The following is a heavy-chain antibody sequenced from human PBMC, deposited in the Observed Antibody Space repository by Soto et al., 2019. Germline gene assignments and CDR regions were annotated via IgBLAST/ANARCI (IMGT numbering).Heavy chain of an antibody. CDR3: ARGSCSSTSCYKEYYFDL. Sequence: SVNVSCKASGGTFSGYAISWVRQAPGQGREWMGEIIPMFGTSHYAQKSQGRVTITAEEATSTTYMELSSLRSEDTAVYYCARGSCSSTSCYKEYYFDLWGQGTLVTVSS. V-gene: IGHV1-69*13. CDR2: IIPMFGTS. J-gene: IGHJ4*02. CDR1: GGTFSGYA. D-gene: IGHD2-2*02.